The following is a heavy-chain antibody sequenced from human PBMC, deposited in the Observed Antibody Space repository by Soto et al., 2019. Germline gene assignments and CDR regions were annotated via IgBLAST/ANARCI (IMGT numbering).Heavy chain of an antibody. Sequence: GGSLRLSCEGSGFSFSDYYMSWIRQAPGRGLEWISYSSNSGTFTRYSDSVKGRFSISRDNTKNFLYLQMNSLRAEDTAVYYCARSGDNYNVLDYWGQGTPVTVSS. D-gene: IGHD3-10*02. V-gene: IGHV3-11*06. CDR2: SSNSGTFT. CDR3: ARSGDNYNVLDY. CDR1: GFSFSDYY. J-gene: IGHJ4*02.